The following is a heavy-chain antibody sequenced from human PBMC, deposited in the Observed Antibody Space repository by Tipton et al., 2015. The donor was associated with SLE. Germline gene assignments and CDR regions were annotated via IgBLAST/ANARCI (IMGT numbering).Heavy chain of an antibody. D-gene: IGHD1-26*01. V-gene: IGHV4-39*07. CDR1: GGSISSSSYY. CDR2: IYYSGST. Sequence: TLSLTCTVSGGSISSSSYYWGWIRQPPGKGLEWIGSIYYSGSTNYNPSLKSRVTISVDTSKNQFSLKLSSVTAADTAVYYCVKDLVGATPFQHWGQGTLVTVSS. CDR3: VKDLVGATPFQH. J-gene: IGHJ1*01.